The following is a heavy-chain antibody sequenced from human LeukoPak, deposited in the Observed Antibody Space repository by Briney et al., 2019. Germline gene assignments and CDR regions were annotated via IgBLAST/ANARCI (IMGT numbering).Heavy chain of an antibody. V-gene: IGHV4-39*01. CDR2: IYYSGST. J-gene: IGHJ5*02. CDR3: ARHVAYCSSTSCYTGGWFDP. CDR1: GGSISSSSYY. Sequence: SETLSLTCTVSGGSISSSSYYWGWIRQPPGKGLEWIGSIYYSGSTYYNPSLKSRVTISVDTSKNQFSLKLSSVTAADTAVYYCARHVAYCSSTSCYTGGWFDPWGQGTLVTVSS. D-gene: IGHD2-2*02.